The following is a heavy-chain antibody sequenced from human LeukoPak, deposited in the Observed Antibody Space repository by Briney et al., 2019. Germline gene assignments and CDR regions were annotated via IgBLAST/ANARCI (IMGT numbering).Heavy chain of an antibody. J-gene: IGHJ6*02. CDR2: IYYSGST. V-gene: IGHV4-39*01. CDR1: GGSISSSSYY. CDR3: ARRQCSGGSCSTDYYYYYGMDV. D-gene: IGHD2-15*01. Sequence: SETLSLTCTVSGGSISSSSYYWGWIRQPPGQGLEWIGSIYYSGSTYYNPSLKSRVTISVDTSKNQFSLKLSSVTAADTAVYYCARRQCSGGSCSTDYYYYYGMDVWGQGTTVTVSS.